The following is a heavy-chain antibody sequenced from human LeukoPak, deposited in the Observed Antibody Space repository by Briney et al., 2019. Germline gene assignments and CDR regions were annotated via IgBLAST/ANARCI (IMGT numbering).Heavy chain of an antibody. CDR1: GFTFSSYE. Sequence: PGGSLRLSCAASGFTFSSYEMNWVRQAPGKGLEWVSYISSSSSTIYYADSVKGRFTISRDNAKNSLYLQMNSLRAEDTAVYYCATSPWGIAAAGVFDYWGQGTLVTVSS. CDR2: ISSSSSTI. CDR3: ATSPWGIAAAGVFDY. J-gene: IGHJ4*02. V-gene: IGHV3-48*03. D-gene: IGHD6-13*01.